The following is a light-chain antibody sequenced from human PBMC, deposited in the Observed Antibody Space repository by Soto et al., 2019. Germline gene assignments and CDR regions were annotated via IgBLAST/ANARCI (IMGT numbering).Light chain of an antibody. CDR3: QLYDSLPPGYT. J-gene: IGKJ2*01. CDR1: QSVRSTY. V-gene: IGKV3-20*01. Sequence: EIVLTQSPGTLSLSPGERATLSCRASQSVRSTYLAWYQQKPGQAPSLLIYGASNRATGIPDRFSGSGSGADFTLTISRLEPEDFAVYYCQLYDSLPPGYTFGQGTRLEIK. CDR2: GAS.